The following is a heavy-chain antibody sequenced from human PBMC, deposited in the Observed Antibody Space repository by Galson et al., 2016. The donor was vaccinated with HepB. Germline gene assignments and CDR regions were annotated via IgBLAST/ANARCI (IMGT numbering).Heavy chain of an antibody. D-gene: IGHD4-11*01. CDR2: ISANSGNT. J-gene: IGHJ4*02. Sequence: GLEWLGWISANSGNTIYAQKFQDRVTMTRDTSASTVYMDLRSLRSDDTAVYYCARDVQFRFDYWGQGTLVIVSS. CDR3: ARDVQFRFDY. V-gene: IGHV1-18*01.